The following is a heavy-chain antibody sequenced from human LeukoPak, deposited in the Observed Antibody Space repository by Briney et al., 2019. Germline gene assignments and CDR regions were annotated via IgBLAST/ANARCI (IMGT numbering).Heavy chain of an antibody. Sequence: PGRSLRLSCATSGFTFSSYGIHWVRQAPGKGLEWVAVIWYDGSNKYYADSVKGRFTISRDNSKNTLYLQMNSLRAEDTAVYYCAKGGRPFDYWGQGTLVTVSS. CDR3: AKGGRPFDY. V-gene: IGHV3-33*06. CDR1: GFTFSSYG. CDR2: IWYDGSNK. J-gene: IGHJ4*02.